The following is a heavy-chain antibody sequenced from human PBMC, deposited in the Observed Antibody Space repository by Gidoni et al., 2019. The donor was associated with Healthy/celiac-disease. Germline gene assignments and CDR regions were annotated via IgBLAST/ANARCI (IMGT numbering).Heavy chain of an antibody. CDR1: GGSISSYY. Sequence: QVQLQESGPGLVKPSETLSLTCTISGGSISSYYWSWIRQPAGKGLEWIGRIVTTGSTNYNPSLKSRVTRSVDKSKNQFALKLSSVTTADTAVYYCAREAGVTYTDYFNYWGQGTLVTVSS. V-gene: IGHV4-4*07. CDR2: IVTTGST. D-gene: IGHD6-13*01. J-gene: IGHJ4*02. CDR3: AREAGVTYTDYFNY.